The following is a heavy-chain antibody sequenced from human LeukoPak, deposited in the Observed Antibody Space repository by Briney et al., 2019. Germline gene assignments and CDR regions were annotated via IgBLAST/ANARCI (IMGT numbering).Heavy chain of an antibody. CDR1: GYTFSGYY. CDR2: IDPSTGGT. J-gene: IGHJ4*02. D-gene: IGHD6-19*01. V-gene: IGHV1-2*02. CDR3: AKVIEGAVAFDY. Sequence: ASVKVSCKASGYTFSGYYMHWARQAPGQGLEYMGWIDPSTGGTHYAQNFEGRVTMTRDTSISTAYMELSRLTSDDTALYYCAKVIEGAVAFDYWGQGTLVTVSS.